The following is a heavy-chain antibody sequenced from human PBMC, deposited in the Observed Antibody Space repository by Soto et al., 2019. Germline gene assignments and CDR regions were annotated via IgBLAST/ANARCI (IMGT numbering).Heavy chain of an antibody. CDR3: ARTESAMAPFDF. J-gene: IGHJ4*02. CDR1: GYTFTSYY. V-gene: IGHV1-46*01. D-gene: IGHD5-18*01. CDR2: INPSGGGT. Sequence: SVKVYCKTSGYTFTSYYMHWVRQAPGQGLEWMGIINPSGGGTSYAQKFQARVTMTRDTSTSTVYMELSSLRSEDTAVYYCARTESAMAPFDFWGQGNLVTVSS.